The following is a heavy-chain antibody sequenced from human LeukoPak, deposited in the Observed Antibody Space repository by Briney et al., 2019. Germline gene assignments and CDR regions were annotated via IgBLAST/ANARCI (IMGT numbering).Heavy chain of an antibody. V-gene: IGHV4-39*02. CDR2: IYYSGNT. CDR1: GGSISSSSFY. J-gene: IGHJ4*02. D-gene: IGHD1-26*01. Sequence: SETLSLTCCVSGGSISSSSFYWGWIRQPPGKGLEWIGTIYYSGNTFYNPSLKSRVTISVDTSKNQFSMKLTSVTAADTAMYYCARDYSGAGTVGATSGYWGQGTLVTVSS. CDR3: ARDYSGAGTVGATSGY.